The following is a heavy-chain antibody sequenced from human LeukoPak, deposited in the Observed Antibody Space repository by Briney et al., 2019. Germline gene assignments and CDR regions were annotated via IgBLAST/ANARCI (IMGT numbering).Heavy chain of an antibody. Sequence: SVKVSCKASGGTFSSYTISWVRQAPGQGLEWMGRIIPILGIANYAQKFQGRVTITADKSTSTAYMELSSLRSEDTAMYYCARAPVIVGATIFDYWGQGTLVTVSS. J-gene: IGHJ4*02. V-gene: IGHV1-69*02. D-gene: IGHD1-26*01. CDR3: ARAPVIVGATIFDY. CDR1: GGTFSSYT. CDR2: IIPILGIA.